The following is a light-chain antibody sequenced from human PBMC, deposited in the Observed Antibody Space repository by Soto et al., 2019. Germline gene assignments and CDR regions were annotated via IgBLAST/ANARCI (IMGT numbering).Light chain of an antibody. CDR3: LQHTTYPWT. CDR1: QGVGND. J-gene: IGKJ1*01. CDR2: AAS. V-gene: IGKV1-17*01. Sequence: DIQMTQSPSSLSASVGDRVTITCRASQGVGNDLAWFQQKAGKAPKRLIYAASSLQSWDPSRFSGSRSGAGFTLTISSLKPEDFATYYCLQHTTYPWTFGQGTKVALK.